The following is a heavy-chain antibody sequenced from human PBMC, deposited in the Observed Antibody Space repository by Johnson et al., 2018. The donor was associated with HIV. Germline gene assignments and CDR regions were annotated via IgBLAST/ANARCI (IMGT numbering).Heavy chain of an antibody. J-gene: IGHJ3*02. D-gene: IGHD5-18*01. CDR2: ISYDGSNK. CDR3: AKEVPVYSYGYYDAFDI. V-gene: IGHV3-30*18. CDR1: GFNFNNYG. Sequence: QVQLVESGGGVVQPGRSLRLSCAASGFNFNNYGMHWVRQAPGKGLEWVAVISYDGSNKYFADSVKGRFTISRDKSKNTLYLQMNSLRAEDTAVYYCAKEVPVYSYGYYDAFDIWGQGTMVTVSS.